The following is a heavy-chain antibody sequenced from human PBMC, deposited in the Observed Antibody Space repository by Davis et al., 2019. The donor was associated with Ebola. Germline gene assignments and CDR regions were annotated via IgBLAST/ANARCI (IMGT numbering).Heavy chain of an antibody. D-gene: IGHD4-17*01. CDR2: INYDGSRT. Sequence: GESLKISCAASGFTFSNYWMHWVRQAPGKGLVWVARINYDGSRTTYADSVKGRFTISRDNAKNTVYLQMNSLRAEDTAVYYCARVAYGDSWSWFDPWGQGTLVTVSS. J-gene: IGHJ5*02. V-gene: IGHV3-74*01. CDR3: ARVAYGDSWSWFDP. CDR1: GFTFSNYW.